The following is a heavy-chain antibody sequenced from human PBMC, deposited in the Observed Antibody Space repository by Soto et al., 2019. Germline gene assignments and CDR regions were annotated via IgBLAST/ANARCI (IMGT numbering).Heavy chain of an antibody. J-gene: IGHJ6*02. CDR2: IYPGDSDT. CDR3: ARQRVRYCSSTSCYTAKYYYYGMDV. CDR1: GYSFTSYW. V-gene: IGHV5-51*01. Sequence: PAESLKISCKGSGYSFTSYWIGWVRQMPVKGLEWIGIIYPGDSDTRYSPSFQGQVTISADKSISTAYLQWSSLKASDTAMYYCARQRVRYCSSTSCYTAKYYYYGMDVWGQATTVTVSS. D-gene: IGHD2-2*02.